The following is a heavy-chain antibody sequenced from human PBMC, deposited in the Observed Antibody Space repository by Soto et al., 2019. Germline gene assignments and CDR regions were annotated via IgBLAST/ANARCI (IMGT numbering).Heavy chain of an antibody. Sequence: EVQLVESGGGLVQPGGSLRLSCAASGFTFSSYWMSWVRQAPGKGLEWVANIKQDGSEKYYVDSVKGRFTISRDNAKNALYLQMNSLRAEDTAVYYCASEGMTTARAYYYYYGMDVWGQGTTVTVSS. CDR1: GFTFSSYW. CDR3: ASEGMTTARAYYYYYGMDV. J-gene: IGHJ6*02. D-gene: IGHD4-17*01. V-gene: IGHV3-7*01. CDR2: IKQDGSEK.